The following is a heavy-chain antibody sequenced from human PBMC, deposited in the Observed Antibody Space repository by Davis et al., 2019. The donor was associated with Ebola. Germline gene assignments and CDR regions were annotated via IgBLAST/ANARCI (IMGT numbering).Heavy chain of an antibody. CDR1: GYTFTDYN. CDR2: VILKSGAT. Sequence: ASVKGSCKASGYTFTDYNIHWMRQAPGQGLEWLGRVILKSGATNYAQKFQGRVTMTRDTSISTVYMELSSLRYDDTADYYCARYKRLDYWGQGTLVTVSS. CDR3: ARYKRLDY. J-gene: IGHJ4*02. D-gene: IGHD1-14*01. V-gene: IGHV1-2*06.